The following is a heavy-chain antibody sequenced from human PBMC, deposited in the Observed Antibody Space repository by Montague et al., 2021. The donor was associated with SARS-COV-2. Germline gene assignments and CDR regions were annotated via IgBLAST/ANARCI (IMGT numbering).Heavy chain of an antibody. CDR1: GFSLSTNGMC. V-gene: IGHV2-70*20. CDR3: ARISAVAGHDY. D-gene: IGHD6-13*01. Sequence: PALVKPTQTLTLTCTFSGFSLSTNGMCVSWVRQSSGKALEWLALIDWDDDKYYSTSLKTRLTISRDTSKNQVVLTMTNMDPVDTATYFCARISAVAGHDYWGQGTLVTVSS. CDR2: IDWDDDK. J-gene: IGHJ4*02.